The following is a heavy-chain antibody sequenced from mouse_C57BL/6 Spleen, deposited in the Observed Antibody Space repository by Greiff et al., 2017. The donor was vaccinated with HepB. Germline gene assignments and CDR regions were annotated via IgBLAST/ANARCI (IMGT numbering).Heavy chain of an antibody. V-gene: IGHV1-9*01. Sequence: VQRVESGAELMKPGASVKLSCTATGYTFTGYWIEWVKQSPGQGLEWIGKILPGSSSTNYNETFKGKATFTADTSSNTVYMQLSSLTTEDSAIYYGGILARLDYWGQGTTLTVSS. CDR3: GILARLDY. J-gene: IGHJ2*01. CDR2: ILPGSSST. CDR1: GYTFTGYW.